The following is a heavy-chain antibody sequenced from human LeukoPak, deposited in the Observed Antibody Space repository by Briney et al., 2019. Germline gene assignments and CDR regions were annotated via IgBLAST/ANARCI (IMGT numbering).Heavy chain of an antibody. CDR1: GYTFTSYG. D-gene: IGHD6-6*01. CDR3: ARELGLYSSSGWFDP. CDR2: IIPIFGTA. V-gene: IGHV1-69*05. J-gene: IGHJ5*02. Sequence: SVKVSCKASGYTFTSYGISWVRQAPGQGLEWMGGIIPIFGTANYAQKFQGRVTITTDESTSTAYMELSSLRSEDTAVYYCARELGLYSSSGWFDPWGQGTLVTVSS.